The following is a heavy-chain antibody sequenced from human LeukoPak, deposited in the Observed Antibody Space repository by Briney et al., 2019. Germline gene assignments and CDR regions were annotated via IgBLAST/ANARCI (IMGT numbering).Heavy chain of an antibody. CDR2: ISYDGSNK. Sequence: GGSLRLSCGASGFTFNNYGMNWVRQPPGKGMGWEAVISYDGSNKYYADSVKGRFTISRDNSKNTLYLQMNSLRAEDTAVYYCARSALFGLIGSGYPTTFDYWGQGTLVTVSS. V-gene: IGHV3-30*03. J-gene: IGHJ4*02. D-gene: IGHD3-22*01. CDR1: GFTFNNYG. CDR3: ARSALFGLIGSGYPTTFDY.